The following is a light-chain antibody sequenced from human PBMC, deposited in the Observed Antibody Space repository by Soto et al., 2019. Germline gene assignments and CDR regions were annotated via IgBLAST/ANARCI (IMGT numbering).Light chain of an antibody. CDR3: QQYGHSLWT. V-gene: IGKV3-20*01. CDR1: PSVSSGH. CDR2: GAS. Sequence: DILLTQSPGPLALSPGERASLSCMASPSVSSGHLAWYQQKPGQAPRLLIYGASSRATGIPDRFSGSGSGTDFTLTISRLEPEDYAVYYCQQYGHSLWTVGQGTKVEIK. J-gene: IGKJ1*01.